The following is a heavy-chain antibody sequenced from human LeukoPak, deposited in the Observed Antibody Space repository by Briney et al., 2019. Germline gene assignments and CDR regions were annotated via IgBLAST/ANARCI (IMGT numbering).Heavy chain of an antibody. CDR3: AKEVAGGMDY. CDR1: GFTFDDYA. D-gene: IGHD6-19*01. V-gene: IGHV3-9*01. J-gene: IGHJ4*02. Sequence: GGSLRLSCAASGFTFDDYAMHWVRQAPGMGLEWVSGISRNSGSIGYADSVKGRCTISRDNAKKYVFLQMNSLTPEDTALYYCAKEVAGGMDYWGQGTLVTVSS. CDR2: ISRNSGSI.